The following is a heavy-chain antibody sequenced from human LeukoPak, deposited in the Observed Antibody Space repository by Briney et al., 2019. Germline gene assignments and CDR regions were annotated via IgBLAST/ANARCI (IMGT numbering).Heavy chain of an antibody. CDR1: GDSVSSNSAA. V-gene: IGHV6-1*01. CDR3: ARGVGGGWSSYNFDY. Sequence: SQTLSLTCAISGDSVSSNSAAWNWIRQSPSRGLQWLGRTYYRSEWYNDYALPVQGRMTVNPDTSKNHFSLQLNSVPPEDTAVYYCARGVGGGWSSYNFDYWGQGTLVTVSS. CDR2: TYYRSEWYN. J-gene: IGHJ4*02. D-gene: IGHD3-16*01.